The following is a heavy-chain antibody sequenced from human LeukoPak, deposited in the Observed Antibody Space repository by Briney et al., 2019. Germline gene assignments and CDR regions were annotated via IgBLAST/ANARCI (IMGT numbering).Heavy chain of an antibody. J-gene: IGHJ3*01. D-gene: IGHD6-13*01. V-gene: IGHV3-23*01. CDR1: GFTFRNSA. CDR3: AKDSGAASDFDAFAV. CDR2: ISGSGGST. Sequence: GGSLRLSCAASGFTFRNSAMNWVRQSPGKGLECVSGISGSGGSTYYADSVKGRFTFSRDNSKNTLYLQMNSLRAEDSAVYYCAKDSGAASDFDAFAVWGQGTMVAVSS.